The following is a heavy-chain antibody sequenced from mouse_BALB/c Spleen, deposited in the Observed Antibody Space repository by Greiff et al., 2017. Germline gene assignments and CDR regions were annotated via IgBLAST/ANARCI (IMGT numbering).Heavy chain of an antibody. D-gene: IGHD6-1*01. V-gene: IGHV2-9*02. CDR1: GFSFTSYG. J-gene: IGHJ3*01. CDR3: ARDRDSLAWFAY. Sequence: QVQLKESGPGLVAPSQSLSITCTVSGFSFTSYGVHWVRQPPGKGLEWLGVIWAGGSTNYNSALMSRLSISKDNSKSQVFLKMNSLQTDDTAMYYCARDRDSLAWFAYWGQGTLVTVSA. CDR2: IWAGGST.